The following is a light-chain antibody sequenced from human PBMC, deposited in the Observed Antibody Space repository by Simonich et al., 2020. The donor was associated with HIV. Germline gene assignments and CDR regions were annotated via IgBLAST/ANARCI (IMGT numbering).Light chain of an antibody. J-gene: IGKJ1*01. Sequence: DIQMTQSPSSLSASVGDRVTITCRASQSISSYLNWYQQKPGKAPKLLVYEASSLQSGGPSRFSGSGSGAEFTLTISSLQPDDFATYYCQQYNNYPKTFGQGTKVEIK. CDR2: EAS. CDR3: QQYNNYPKT. CDR1: QSISSY. V-gene: IGKV1-5*03.